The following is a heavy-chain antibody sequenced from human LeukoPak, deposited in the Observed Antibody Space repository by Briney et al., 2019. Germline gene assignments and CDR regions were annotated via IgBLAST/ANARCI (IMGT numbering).Heavy chain of an antibody. D-gene: IGHD3/OR15-3a*01. CDR1: GFTFSRYW. J-gene: IGHJ6*03. Sequence: GGSLRLSCAASGFTFSRYWMTWVRQAPGKGLEWVANIKVDGSEKYYVDAVKGRFTISRDNAKDSLYLQMNGLRAEDTAIYYCARAQWTAFDYYYYMDVWGKGTTVTVSS. CDR3: ARAQWTAFDYYYYMDV. V-gene: IGHV3-7*01. CDR2: IKVDGSEK.